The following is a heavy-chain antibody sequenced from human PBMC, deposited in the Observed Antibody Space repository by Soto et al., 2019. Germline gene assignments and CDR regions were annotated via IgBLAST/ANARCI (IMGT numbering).Heavy chain of an antibody. J-gene: IGHJ3*02. CDR2: IKQDGSEK. CDR1: GFTFSSYW. V-gene: IGHV3-7*01. Sequence: GGSLRLSCAASGFTFSSYWMSWVRQAPGKGLEWVANIKQDGSEKYYVDSVKGRFTISRDNAKNSLYLQMNSLRAEDTAVYYCARVKAVARNRNAFDIWGQGTMVTVSS. CDR3: ARVKAVARNRNAFDI. D-gene: IGHD6-19*01.